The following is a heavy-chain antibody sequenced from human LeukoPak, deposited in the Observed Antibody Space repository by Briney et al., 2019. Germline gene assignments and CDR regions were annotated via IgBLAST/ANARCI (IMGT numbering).Heavy chain of an antibody. J-gene: IGHJ3*02. CDR2: ISGSGGST. Sequence: PGGSLRLSCAASGFTFSSYAMSWVRQAPGKGLEWVSAISGSGGSTYYANSVKGRFTISRDNSKNTLYLQMNSLRAADTAVYYCAKGSTRLLLGVFDMRGQGTMVTVSS. V-gene: IGHV3-23*01. CDR1: GFTFSSYA. CDR3: AKGSTRLLLGVFDM. D-gene: IGHD2-2*01.